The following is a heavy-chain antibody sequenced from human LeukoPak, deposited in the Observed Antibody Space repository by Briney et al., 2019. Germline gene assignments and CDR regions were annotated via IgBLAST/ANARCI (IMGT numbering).Heavy chain of an antibody. D-gene: IGHD3-3*01. V-gene: IGHV3-53*01. CDR2: IYSGGST. CDR3: ARESGYPDNWFDP. Sequence: GGSLRLSCAASGFTVSSNYMSWVRQAPGKGLEWVSVIYSGGSTYYADSVKGRFTISRDNSKNTLYLQMNSLRAEDTAVYYCARESGYPDNWFDPWGQGTLVTVSS. J-gene: IGHJ5*02. CDR1: GFTVSSNY.